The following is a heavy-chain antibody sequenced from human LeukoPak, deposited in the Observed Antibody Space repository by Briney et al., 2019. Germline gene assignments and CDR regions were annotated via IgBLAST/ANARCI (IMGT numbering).Heavy chain of an antibody. Sequence: PGGSLRLSCAASGFTFSTHSMNWVRQAPGKGLEWVSYMRSSGDLTYYEDSVKGRFTISRDNAKSSLYLHMNSLRAEDTAVYYCASSKWNSVGHLVYWGQGTLVTVTP. CDR2: MRSSGDLT. CDR3: ASSKWNSVGHLVY. V-gene: IGHV3-48*01. CDR1: GFTFSTHS. D-gene: IGHD1/OR15-1a*01. J-gene: IGHJ4*02.